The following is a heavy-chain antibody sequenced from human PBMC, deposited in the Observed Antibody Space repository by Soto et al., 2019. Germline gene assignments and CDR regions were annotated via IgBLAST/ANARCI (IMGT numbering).Heavy chain of an antibody. Sequence: QVQLVESGGGVVQPGRSLRLSCVASGFTFSSYGMHWVRQAPGKGLEWVAVISYDGSNKYYADSVKGRFTISRDNSKNTPYLQMNSLRAEDTAVYYCAKVGEVLRFGCMDVWGQGTTVTVSS. CDR2: ISYDGSNK. D-gene: IGHD3-3*01. J-gene: IGHJ6*02. CDR1: GFTFSSYG. V-gene: IGHV3-30*18. CDR3: AKVGEVLRFGCMDV.